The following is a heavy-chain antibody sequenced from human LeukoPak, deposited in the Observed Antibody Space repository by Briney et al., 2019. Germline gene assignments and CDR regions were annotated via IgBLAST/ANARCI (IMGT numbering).Heavy chain of an antibody. CDR3: AGAPLVTAIPIV. Sequence: PGGSLRLSCATSGFTFVDYGLSWVRRAPGKGLEWVSAISGSGGSTYYADSVKGRFTISRDNPKNTLYLQMNSLRAEDTAVYYCAGAPLVTAIPIVWGQGITVTVSS. V-gene: IGHV3-23*01. CDR2: ISGSGGST. CDR1: GFTFVDYG. D-gene: IGHD2-21*02. J-gene: IGHJ6*02.